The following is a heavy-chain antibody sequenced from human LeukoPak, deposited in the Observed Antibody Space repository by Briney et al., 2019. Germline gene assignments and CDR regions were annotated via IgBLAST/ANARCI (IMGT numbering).Heavy chain of an antibody. D-gene: IGHD4-11*01. CDR1: GFTFSSYG. Sequence: GRSLRLSCAASGFTFSSYGMHWVRQAPGKGLEWVAVIWYDGSNKYYADSVKGRFTISRDSSKNTLDLQMNSLRAEDTAVYYCVRVGYTNYGIDYWGQGTLVTVSS. V-gene: IGHV3-33*01. CDR3: VRVGYTNYGIDY. J-gene: IGHJ4*02. CDR2: IWYDGSNK.